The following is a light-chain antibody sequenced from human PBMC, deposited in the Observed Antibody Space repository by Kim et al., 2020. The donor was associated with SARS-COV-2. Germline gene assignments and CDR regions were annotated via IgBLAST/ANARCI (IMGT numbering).Light chain of an antibody. J-gene: IGKJ3*01. CDR1: QSVSSSY. Sequence: PGERATLSCGASQSVSSSYLAWYQQKPGQPPRLLIYGASHRATGIPDRFSGSGSGTDFTLTISRLEPEDSAVYYCQKYTSSPPVFTFGPGT. V-gene: IGKV3-20*01. CDR3: QKYTSSPPVFT. CDR2: GAS.